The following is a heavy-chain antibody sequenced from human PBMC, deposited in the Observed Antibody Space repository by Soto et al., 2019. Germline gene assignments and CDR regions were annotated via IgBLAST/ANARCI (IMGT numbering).Heavy chain of an antibody. CDR3: AKDRAWGGSYYVDLAY. CDR1: GFTFSSYG. CDR2: ISYDGSNK. D-gene: IGHD1-26*01. Sequence: QVQLVESGGGVVQPGRSLRLSCAASGFTFSSYGMHWVRQAPGKGLEWVAVISYDGSNKYYADSVKGRFTISRDNSKNTLNLQMNSLRAEDTAVYYCAKDRAWGGSYYVDLAYWGQGTLVTVSS. J-gene: IGHJ4*02. V-gene: IGHV3-30*18.